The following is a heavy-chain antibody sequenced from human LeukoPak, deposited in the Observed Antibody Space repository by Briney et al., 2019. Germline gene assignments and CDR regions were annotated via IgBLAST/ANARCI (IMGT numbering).Heavy chain of an antibody. Sequence: SGPTLVQPTQTLTLTCTLSGFSIATTGVGVGWVRQSPGKALEWLAVIYWDDDKRYSPSLRNRVTIAKESSNDRVILIMTNMDPMDTATYYCAHRPPGKISGWDNCYFDTWSPGTLVTVSS. J-gene: IGHJ4*02. V-gene: IGHV2-5*02. CDR1: GFSIATTGVG. CDR3: AHRPPGKISGWDNCYFDT. D-gene: IGHD6-19*01. CDR2: IYWDDDK.